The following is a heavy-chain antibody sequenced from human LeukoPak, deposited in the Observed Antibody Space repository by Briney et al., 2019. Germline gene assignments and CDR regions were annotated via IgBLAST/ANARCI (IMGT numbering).Heavy chain of an antibody. CDR1: GGSFSGYY. D-gene: IGHD3-9*01. Sequence: KSSETLSLTCAVYGGSFSGYYWSWIRQPPGKGLEWVGEINHSGSTNYNPSLKSRVTISVETYKNQFALKLRSVNGADTAVYYCARRDALRYFDWLLRPPSAFDYWGQGTLVTVSS. CDR2: INHSGST. V-gene: IGHV4-34*01. CDR3: ARRDALRYFDWLLRPPSAFDY. J-gene: IGHJ4*02.